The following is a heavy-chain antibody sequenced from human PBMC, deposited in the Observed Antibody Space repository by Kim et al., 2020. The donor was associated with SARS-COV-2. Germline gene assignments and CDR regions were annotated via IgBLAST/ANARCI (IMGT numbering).Heavy chain of an antibody. J-gene: IGHJ6*02. V-gene: IGHV3-11*03. Sequence: GGSLRLSCAASGFTFSDYYMSWIRQAPGKGLEWVSYISSSSSYTNYADSVKGRFTISRDNAKNSLYLQMNSLRAEDTAVYYCARIPEENDYYYYGMDVWGQGTTVTVSS. CDR2: ISSSSSYT. CDR1: GFTFSDYY. D-gene: IGHD1-1*01. CDR3: ARIPEENDYYYYGMDV.